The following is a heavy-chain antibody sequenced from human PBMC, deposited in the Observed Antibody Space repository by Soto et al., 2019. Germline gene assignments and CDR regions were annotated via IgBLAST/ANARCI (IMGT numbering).Heavy chain of an antibody. CDR2: IYYNGST. V-gene: IGHV4-31*03. CDR3: AREITIFGVVITEGWFDP. D-gene: IGHD3-3*01. J-gene: IGHJ5*02. CDR1: GGSISSGGYY. Sequence: LSLTCTVSGGSISSGGYYWSWIRQHPGKGLEWIGYIYYNGSTYYNPSLKSRVTISVDTSKNQFSLKLSSVTAADTVVYYCAREITIFGVVITEGWFDPWGQGTLVTVSS.